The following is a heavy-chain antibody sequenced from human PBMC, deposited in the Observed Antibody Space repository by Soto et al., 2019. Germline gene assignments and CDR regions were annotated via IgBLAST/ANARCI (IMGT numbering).Heavy chain of an antibody. CDR1: GYTFTSYG. J-gene: IGHJ3*02. CDR3: ARDEVLVLRFSNDAFDI. V-gene: IGHV1-18*01. Sequence: QVPLVQSGAEVKKPGASVKVSCKASGYTFTSYGISWVRQAPGQGLEWMGWISAYNGNTNYAQKLQGRVTMTTDTSTSTAYMELRSLRSDDTAVYYCARDEVLVLRFSNDAFDIWGQGTMVTVSS. CDR2: ISAYNGNT. D-gene: IGHD3-3*01.